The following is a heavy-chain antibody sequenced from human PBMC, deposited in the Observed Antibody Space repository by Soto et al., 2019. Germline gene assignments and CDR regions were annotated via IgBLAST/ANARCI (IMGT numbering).Heavy chain of an antibody. V-gene: IGHV1-69*01. CDR2: IIPIFGTA. CDR3: ATKEGYCSSTSCYRSAFDI. D-gene: IGHD2-2*02. CDR1: GGTFSSYA. Sequence: QVQLVQSGAEVKKPGSSVKVSCKASGGTFSSYAISWVRQAPGQGLEWMGGIIPIFGTANYAQKFQGRGTITADESTSTAYMELSSLGSEDTAVYYCATKEGYCSSTSCYRSAFDIWGQGTMVTVSS. J-gene: IGHJ3*02.